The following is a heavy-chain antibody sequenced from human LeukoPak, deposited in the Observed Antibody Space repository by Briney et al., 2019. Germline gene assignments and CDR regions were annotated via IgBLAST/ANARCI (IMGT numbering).Heavy chain of an antibody. CDR2: ISSCSSYI. V-gene: IGHV3-21*01. CDR3: ASGTRYDYSNFDAFDI. J-gene: IGHJ3*02. Sequence: GGSLRLSCSASGFTFSSYTMNWVRQAPGKGLEWVSSISSCSSYIYYADSVKGRFTISRENAKNSLYLQMNTLRAEDTAVYYCASGTRYDYSNFDAFDIWGQGTMVTVSS. CDR1: GFTFSSYT. D-gene: IGHD4-11*01.